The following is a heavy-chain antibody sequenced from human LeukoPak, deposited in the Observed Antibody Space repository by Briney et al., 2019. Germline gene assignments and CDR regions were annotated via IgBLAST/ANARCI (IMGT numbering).Heavy chain of an antibody. CDR1: GFTFRSFT. J-gene: IGHJ4*02. D-gene: IGHD3-10*01. CDR2: ISTTGNYT. Sequence: GGSLRLSCKTSGFTFRSFTMNWVRQAPGKGLEWVSSISTTGNYTYYSDSVRGRFTISRDNAKNSLSLQMNSLRAEDTAVYYCARDDEHFGEFFDYWGQGILVTVSS. V-gene: IGHV3-21*01. CDR3: ARDDEHFGEFFDY.